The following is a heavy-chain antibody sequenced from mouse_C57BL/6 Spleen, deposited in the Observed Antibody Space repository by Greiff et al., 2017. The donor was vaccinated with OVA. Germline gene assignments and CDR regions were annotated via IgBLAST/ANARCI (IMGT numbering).Heavy chain of an antibody. CDR3: ARGGYYSIHYAMDY. Sequence: QVHVKQSGAELVKPGASVKMSCKASGYTFTTYPIEWMKQNHGKSLEWIGNFHPYNDDTKYNEKFKGKATLTVEKSSSTVYLELSRLTSDDSAVYYCARGGYYSIHYAMDYWGQGTSVTVSS. CDR2: FHPYNDDT. D-gene: IGHD2-5*01. CDR1: GYTFTTYP. V-gene: IGHV1-47*01. J-gene: IGHJ4*01.